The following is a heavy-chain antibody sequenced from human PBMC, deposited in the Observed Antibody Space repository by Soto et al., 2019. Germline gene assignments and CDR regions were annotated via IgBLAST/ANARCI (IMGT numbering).Heavy chain of an antibody. Sequence: QVQLQQWGAGLLKPTETLSLTCAVYGGSFSGYYWSWIRQPPGKGLEWIGEINHSGSTNYNPSLKSRVTISVDTSKNQFSLKLSSVTAADTAVYYCARGGYFDYWGQGTLVTVSS. V-gene: IGHV4-34*01. CDR2: INHSGST. CDR1: GGSFSGYY. CDR3: ARGGYFDY. J-gene: IGHJ4*02.